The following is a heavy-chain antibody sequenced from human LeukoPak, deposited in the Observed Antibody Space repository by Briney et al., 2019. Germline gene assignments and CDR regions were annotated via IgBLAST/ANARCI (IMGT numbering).Heavy chain of an antibody. Sequence: GGSLRLSCAVSGFTVSNNYMSWVRQAPGKGLAWVSVIYSGGTTYYADSVKGRFTVSRDNSKNTLYLQMNSLRAEDTAVYYCARGGGGGNPFDYWGQGTLVTVSS. D-gene: IGHD4-23*01. CDR3: ARGGGGGNPFDY. J-gene: IGHJ4*02. V-gene: IGHV3-53*01. CDR1: GFTVSNNY. CDR2: IYSGGTT.